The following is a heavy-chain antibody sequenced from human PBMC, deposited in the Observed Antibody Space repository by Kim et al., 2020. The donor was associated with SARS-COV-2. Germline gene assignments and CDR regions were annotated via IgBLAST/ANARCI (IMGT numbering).Heavy chain of an antibody. V-gene: IGHV5-51*01. J-gene: IGHJ4*02. CDR3: ARHYQRNDPFDY. CDR2: IYPGDSDI. CDR1: GYTFTSYW. Sequence: GESLKISCKGSGYTFTSYWIGWVRQMPGKGLEWMGIIYPGDSDIRYSPSFEGQVTISADKSINTAYLQWSTLKASDSAIYYCARHYQRNDPFDYWGQGTLVTVSS. D-gene: IGHD1-1*01.